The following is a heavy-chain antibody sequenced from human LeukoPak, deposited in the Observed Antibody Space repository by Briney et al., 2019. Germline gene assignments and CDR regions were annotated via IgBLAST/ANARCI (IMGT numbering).Heavy chain of an antibody. D-gene: IGHD3-3*01. CDR3: ARGGLTIFGVVTPGDGMDV. V-gene: IGHV3-30-3*01. CDR1: GFTFSSYA. CDR2: ISYDGSNK. J-gene: IGHJ6*02. Sequence: GRSLRLSCAASGFTFSSYAMHWVRQAPGKGLEGVAVISYDGSNKYYADSVKGRFTISRDNSKNTLYLQMNSLRAEDTAVYYCARGGLTIFGVVTPGDGMDVWGQGTTVTVSS.